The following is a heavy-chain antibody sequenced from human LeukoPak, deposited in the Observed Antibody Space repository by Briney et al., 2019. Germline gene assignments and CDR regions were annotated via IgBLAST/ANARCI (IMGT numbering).Heavy chain of an antibody. D-gene: IGHD3-22*01. CDR1: GYTFTSYG. CDR2: ISAYNGNT. V-gene: IGHV1-18*01. J-gene: IGHJ4*02. Sequence: GASVKVSCKASGYTFTSYGISWVRQAPGQGHEWMGWISAYNGNTNYAQKLQGRVTMTTDTSTSTAYMELRSLRSDDTAVYYCARDLRSYYYDSSGYYLLYWGQGTLVTVSS. CDR3: ARDLRSYYYDSSGYYLLY.